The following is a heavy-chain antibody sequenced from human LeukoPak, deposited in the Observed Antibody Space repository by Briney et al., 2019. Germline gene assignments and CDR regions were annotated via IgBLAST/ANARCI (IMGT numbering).Heavy chain of an antibody. D-gene: IGHD1-1*01. CDR2: ISSSSSTI. J-gene: IGHJ4*02. Sequence: GGSLRLSCAASGFTFSSYSMNWVRHAPGKGLEWVSYISSSSSTIYYADSVKGRLTISRDNAKNSLYLQMNSLRAEDTAVYYCARDGHLEPPSFDYCGQGKLFTVSS. V-gene: IGHV3-48*01. CDR1: GFTFSSYS. CDR3: ARDGHLEPPSFDY.